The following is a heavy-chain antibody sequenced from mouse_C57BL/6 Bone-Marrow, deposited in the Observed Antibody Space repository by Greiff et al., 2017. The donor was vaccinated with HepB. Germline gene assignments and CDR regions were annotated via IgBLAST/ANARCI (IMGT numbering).Heavy chain of an antibody. D-gene: IGHD1-1*01. CDR2: ISDGGSYT. CDR3: ARDGRGVYYYAMDY. V-gene: IGHV5-4*01. CDR1: GFTFSSYA. J-gene: IGHJ4*01. Sequence: EVKLMESGGGLVKPGGSLKLSCAASGFTFSSYAMSWVRQTPEKRLEWVATISDGGSYTYYPDNVKGRFTISRDTAKNNLYLQMSHLKSEDTAMYYCARDGRGVYYYAMDYWGQGTSVTVSS.